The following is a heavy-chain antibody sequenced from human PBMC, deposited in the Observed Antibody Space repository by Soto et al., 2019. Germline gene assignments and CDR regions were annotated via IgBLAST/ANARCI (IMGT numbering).Heavy chain of an antibody. CDR3: ARRSRWWLSPFDY. CDR1: GYTFTSYA. D-gene: IGHD6-13*01. CDR2: INAGNGNT. V-gene: IGHV1-3*05. J-gene: IGHJ4*02. Sequence: QVQLVQSGAEEKKPGASGKVSCKASGYTFTSYAMHWVRQAPGQRLEWMGWINAGNGNTKYSQKFQGRVTITRDTSASTAYMELSSLRSEDTAVYYCARRSRWWLSPFDYWGQGTLVTVSS.